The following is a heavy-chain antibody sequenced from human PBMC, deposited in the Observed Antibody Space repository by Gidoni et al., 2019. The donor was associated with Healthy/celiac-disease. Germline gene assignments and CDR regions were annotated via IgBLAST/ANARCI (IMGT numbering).Heavy chain of an antibody. V-gene: IGHV4-61*01. J-gene: IGHJ5*02. D-gene: IGHD3-10*01. CDR3: ARVHVWFRELLTFDP. CDR1: GGSVSSGSYY. Sequence: QVQLQESGPGLVKPSETLSLTCTVSGGSVSSGSYYWSWIRQPPGKGLEWIGYIYYSGSTNYNPSLKSRVTISVDTSKNQFSLKLSSVTAADTAVYYCARVHVWFRELLTFDPWGQGTLVTVSS. CDR2: IYYSGST.